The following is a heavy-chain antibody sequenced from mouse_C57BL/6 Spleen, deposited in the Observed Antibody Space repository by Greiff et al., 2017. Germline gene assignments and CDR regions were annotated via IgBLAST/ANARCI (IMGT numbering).Heavy chain of an antibody. CDR3: ARELTAYAMDY. Sequence: VKLQQPGAELVRPGSSVKLSCKASGYTFTSYWMHWVKQRPIQGLEWIGNIDPSDSETHYNQKFKDKATLTVDKSSSTAYMQLSSLTSEDSAVYYCARELTAYAMDYWGQGTSVTVSS. V-gene: IGHV1-52*01. CDR2: IDPSDSET. CDR1: GYTFTSYW. D-gene: IGHD4-1*01. J-gene: IGHJ4*01.